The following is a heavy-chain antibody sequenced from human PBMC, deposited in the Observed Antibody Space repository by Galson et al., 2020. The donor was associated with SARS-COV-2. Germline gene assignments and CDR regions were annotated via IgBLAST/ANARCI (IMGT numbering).Heavy chain of an antibody. CDR2: IYPSDSDT. Sequence: GESLKICCEGSGYSFTTYWIGWVRPMPGKGLEWMGIIYPSDSDTRYSPSFQGQVTISADKSISTAYLQWSSLKASDTAIYYCARGTLPATATSFDYWGQGTLVTVSS. CDR1: GYSFTTYW. J-gene: IGHJ4*02. V-gene: IGHV5-51*01. CDR3: ARGTLPATATSFDY. D-gene: IGHD2-15*01.